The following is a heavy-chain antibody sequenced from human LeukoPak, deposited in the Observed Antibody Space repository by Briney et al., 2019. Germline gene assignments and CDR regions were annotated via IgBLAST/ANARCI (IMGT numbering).Heavy chain of an antibody. J-gene: IGHJ4*02. CDR2: MSNSGDRT. D-gene: IGHD3-10*01. Sequence: GGSLRLSCEAAGFTFSTYAMSWVRQGPGKGLEWVSAMSNSGDRTYYADSVQGRFTISRDNSKNTLYLQMDSLRAEDTAVYYCAKHYGSGTYYSFLDYWGQGTLVTVSS. CDR1: GFTFSTYA. V-gene: IGHV3-23*01. CDR3: AKHYGSGTYYSFLDY.